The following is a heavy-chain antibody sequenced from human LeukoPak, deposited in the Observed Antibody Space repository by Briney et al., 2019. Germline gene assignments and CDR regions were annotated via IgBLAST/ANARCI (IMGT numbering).Heavy chain of an antibody. CDR3: AKGEDGYNFGWFDP. CDR2: ISGSGGST. Sequence: GGSLRLSCAASGFTFSSYAMSWVRQAPGKGLEWVSAISGSGGSTNYADSVKGRFTISRDNSKNTLYLQMNSLRAEDTAVYYCAKGEDGYNFGWFDPWGQGTLVTVSS. V-gene: IGHV3-23*01. J-gene: IGHJ5*02. CDR1: GFTFSSYA. D-gene: IGHD5-24*01.